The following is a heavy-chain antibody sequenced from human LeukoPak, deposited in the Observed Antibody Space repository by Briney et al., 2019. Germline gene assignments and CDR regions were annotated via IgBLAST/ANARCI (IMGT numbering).Heavy chain of an antibody. CDR2: ISPNSGGT. CDR1: GYTFTDYY. Sequence: ASVKVSCKASGYTFTDYYMHWVRQAPGQGLEWMGRISPNSGGTNYAQKFQGRVTMTRDTSISTAYMELSRLRSDDTAVYYCARVPLIAAADTLFDYWGQGTLVTVSS. V-gene: IGHV1-2*06. D-gene: IGHD6-13*01. J-gene: IGHJ4*02. CDR3: ARVPLIAAADTLFDY.